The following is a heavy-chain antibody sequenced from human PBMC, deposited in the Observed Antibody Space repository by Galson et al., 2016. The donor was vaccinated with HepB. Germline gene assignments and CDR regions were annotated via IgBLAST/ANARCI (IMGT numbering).Heavy chain of an antibody. D-gene: IGHD2/OR15-2a*01. Sequence: SLRLSCAAAGFNLGSFGMNWVRQTPGKEPEWLAVIWYNGRNKYYADSVKGRFTISRDTSTNMVYLQMNSLRVADTAMYYCARDLGGCNGFGCSYYFDYWGXGILVTVSS. CDR2: IWYNGRNK. J-gene: IGHJ4*01. CDR1: GFNLGSFG. CDR3: ARDLGGCNGFGCSYYFDY. V-gene: IGHV3-33*01.